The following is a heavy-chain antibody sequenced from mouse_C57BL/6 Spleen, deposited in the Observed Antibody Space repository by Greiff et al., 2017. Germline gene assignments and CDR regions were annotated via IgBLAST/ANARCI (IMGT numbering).Heavy chain of an antibody. V-gene: IGHV5-4*01. CDR3: ARDGGGTRYFDV. J-gene: IGHJ1*03. CDR1: GFTFSSYA. Sequence: EVNVVESGGGLVKPGGSLKLSCAASGFTFSSYAMSWVRQTPEKRLEWVGTISDGGGYTYYPDNVKGRFTISRDNAKNNLYLQMSHLKSEDTAMYYCARDGGGTRYFDVWGTGTPVTVSS. CDR2: ISDGGGYT.